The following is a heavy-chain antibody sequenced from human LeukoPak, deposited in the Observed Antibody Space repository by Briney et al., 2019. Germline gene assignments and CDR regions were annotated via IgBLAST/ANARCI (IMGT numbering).Heavy chain of an antibody. CDR1: GYTFTSYG. CDR2: ISAYNGNT. Sequence: ASVKVSCKASGYTFTSYGISWVRQAPGQGLEWMGWISAYNGNTNYAQKLQGRCTMTTDTAKSTAYMKLRSLRSDDTAVYYCARVGYCSSTSCTYFDYWGQGTLVTVSS. CDR3: ARVGYCSSTSCTYFDY. V-gene: IGHV1-18*01. D-gene: IGHD2-2*01. J-gene: IGHJ4*02.